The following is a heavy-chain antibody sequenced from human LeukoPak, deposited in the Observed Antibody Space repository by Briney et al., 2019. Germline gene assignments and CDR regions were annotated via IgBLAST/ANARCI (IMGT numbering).Heavy chain of an antibody. CDR2: IKSKTDGGTT. D-gene: IGHD7-27*01. Sequence: GGSLRLSCAASGFTFSNAWMSWVRQAPGKGLEWVGRIKSKTDGGTTDYAAPVKGRFTISRDDSKNTLYLQMNSLKTEDTAVYYCLPPYDGPTEDFDYWGQGTLVTVSS. CDR1: GFTFSNAW. J-gene: IGHJ4*02. CDR3: LPPYDGPTEDFDY. V-gene: IGHV3-15*01.